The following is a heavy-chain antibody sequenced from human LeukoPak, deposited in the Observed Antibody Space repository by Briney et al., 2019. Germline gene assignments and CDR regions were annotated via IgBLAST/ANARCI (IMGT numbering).Heavy chain of an antibody. CDR1: GFTFSSYW. J-gene: IGHJ3*02. Sequence: PGGSLRLSCAASGFTFSSYWMSWVRQAPGKGLEWVANIKQDGSEKYHVDSVKGRFTISRDNAKSSLYLQMNSLRAEDTAVYYCARVSGGYDILTGYPRKLDAFDIWGQGTMVTVSS. CDR2: IKQDGSEK. CDR3: ARVSGGYDILTGYPRKLDAFDI. V-gene: IGHV3-7*01. D-gene: IGHD3-9*01.